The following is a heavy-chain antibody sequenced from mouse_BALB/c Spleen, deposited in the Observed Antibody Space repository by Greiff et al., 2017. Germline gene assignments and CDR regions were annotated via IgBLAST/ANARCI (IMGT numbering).Heavy chain of an antibody. CDR2: IWGDGST. D-gene: IGHD2-4*01. CDR1: GFSLTGYG. Sequence: VQLKESGPGLVAPSQSLSITCTVSGFSLTGYGVNWVRQPPGKGLEWLGMIWGDGSTDYNSALKSRLSISKDNSKSQVFLKMNSLQTDDTARYYCAREYDYGWFAYWGQGTLVTVSA. V-gene: IGHV2-6-7*01. J-gene: IGHJ3*01. CDR3: AREYDYGWFAY.